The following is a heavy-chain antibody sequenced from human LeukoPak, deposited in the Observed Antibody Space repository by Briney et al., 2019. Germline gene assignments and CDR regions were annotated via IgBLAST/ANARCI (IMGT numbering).Heavy chain of an antibody. V-gene: IGHV4-34*01. CDR1: GGSFSGYY. D-gene: IGHD1-1*01. J-gene: IGHJ4*02. CDR3: ARRVSRERRYYFDY. CDR2: IYYSGST. Sequence: PSETLSLTCAVYGGSFSGYYWSWIRQPPGKGLEWIGSIYYSGSTYYNPSLKSRVTISVDTSKNQFSLKLSSVTAADTAVYYCARRVSRERRYYFDYWGQGTLVTVSS.